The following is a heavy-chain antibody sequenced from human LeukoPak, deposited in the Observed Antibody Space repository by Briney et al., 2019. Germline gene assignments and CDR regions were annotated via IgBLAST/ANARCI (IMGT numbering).Heavy chain of an antibody. CDR1: GFTFSSYS. V-gene: IGHV3-21*01. J-gene: IGHJ5*02. Sequence: GESLRLSCAASGFTFSSYSMNWVRQAPGKGLEWVASISSSSSYIYYADSVKGRFTISRDNAKNSLYLQMNSLRAEDTAVYSCAVNIAAAGTLPYHNWFDPWGQGTLVTVSS. CDR3: AVNIAAAGTLPYHNWFDP. D-gene: IGHD6-13*01. CDR2: ISSSSSYI.